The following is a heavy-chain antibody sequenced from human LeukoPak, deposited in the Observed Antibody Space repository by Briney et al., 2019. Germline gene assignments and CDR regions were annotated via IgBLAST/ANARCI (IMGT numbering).Heavy chain of an antibody. Sequence: PGGSLRLSCSASGFTFSLYAMHWVRQAPGRGLEYVSAITSNGGSTYYADSVKGRFTISRDNAKNSLYLQMNSLRAEDTAVYYCASPIATDGLDYWGQGTLVTVSS. CDR3: ASPIATDGLDY. CDR1: GFTFSLYA. CDR2: ITSNGGST. D-gene: IGHD6-13*01. J-gene: IGHJ4*02. V-gene: IGHV3-64*04.